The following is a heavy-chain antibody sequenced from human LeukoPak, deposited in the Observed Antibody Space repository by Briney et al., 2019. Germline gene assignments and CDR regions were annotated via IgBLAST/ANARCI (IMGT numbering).Heavy chain of an antibody. V-gene: IGHV3-30-3*01. CDR2: ISYDGSNK. J-gene: IGHJ3*02. D-gene: IGHD3-3*01. Sequence: PGGSLRLSCAASGFTFSSYAMHWVRQAPGKGLEWVAVISYDGSNKYYADSVKGRFTISRDNSKNTLYLQMNSLRAEDTAVYYCARDRNDFWSGYLRWPYAFDIWGQGTMVTVSS. CDR1: GFTFSSYA. CDR3: ARDRNDFWSGYLRWPYAFDI.